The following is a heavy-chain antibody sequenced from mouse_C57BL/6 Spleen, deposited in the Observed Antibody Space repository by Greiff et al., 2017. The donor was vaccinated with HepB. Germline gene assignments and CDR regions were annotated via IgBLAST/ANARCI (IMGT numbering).Heavy chain of an antibody. D-gene: IGHD2-3*01. CDR3: ARYDGYPFAY. Sequence: QVQQQQPGAELVKPGASVKLSCKASGYTFTSYWMHWVKQRPGQGLEWIGMIHPNSGSTNYNEKFKSKATLTVDKSSSTAYMQLSSLTSEDSAVYYCARYDGYPFAYWGQGTLVTVSA. J-gene: IGHJ3*01. V-gene: IGHV1-64*01. CDR1: GYTFTSYW. CDR2: IHPNSGST.